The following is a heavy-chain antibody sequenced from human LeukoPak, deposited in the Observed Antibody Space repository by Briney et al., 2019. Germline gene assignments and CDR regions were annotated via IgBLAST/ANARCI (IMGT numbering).Heavy chain of an antibody. Sequence: PSETLSLTCTVSGGSISSSSYYWGWIRQPPGKGPEWIGSIYYSGSTYYNPSLKSRVTISVDTSKNQFSLKLSSVTAADTAVYYCARDLTTVVTPGFFDYWGQGTLVTVSS. J-gene: IGHJ4*02. CDR1: GGSISSSSYY. V-gene: IGHV4-39*07. CDR2: IYYSGST. CDR3: ARDLTTVVTPGFFDY. D-gene: IGHD4-23*01.